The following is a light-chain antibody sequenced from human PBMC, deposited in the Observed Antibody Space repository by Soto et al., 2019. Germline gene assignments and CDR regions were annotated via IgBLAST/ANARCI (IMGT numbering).Light chain of an antibody. V-gene: IGKV3-15*01. CDR3: QQYNKWTLT. CDR2: GAS. Sequence: EIVMTQSPATLSVSPGERATLSCRASKSVSIDLAWYQQTPGQAPRXLIYGASTRETGIPVKFSGSAAGTEFTLTISSLQSEDFTVSYCQQYNKWTLTFGQGTQVDIK. J-gene: IGKJ1*01. CDR1: KSVSID.